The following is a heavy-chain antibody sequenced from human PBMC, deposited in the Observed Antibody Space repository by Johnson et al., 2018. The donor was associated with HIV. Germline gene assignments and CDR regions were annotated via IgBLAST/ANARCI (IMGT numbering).Heavy chain of an antibody. CDR3: ATGDCSGGSCHAFDI. Sequence: VQLVESGGTVIRPGGSLRLSCAASGFTFSNAWMSWVRQAPGKGLEWVGRIKSKTDGGTTDYAAPVKGRFTISRDDSKNTLYLQMNSLKSEDTAVYYCATGDCSGGSCHAFDIWGQGTMVTVSS. CDR1: GFTFSNAW. J-gene: IGHJ3*02. CDR2: IKSKTDGGTT. D-gene: IGHD2-15*01. V-gene: IGHV3-15*02.